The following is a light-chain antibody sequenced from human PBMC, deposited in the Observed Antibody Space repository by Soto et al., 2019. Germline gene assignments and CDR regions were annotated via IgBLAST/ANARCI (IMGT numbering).Light chain of an antibody. V-gene: IGLV2-14*01. CDR3: SSYTSSSTYV. CDR1: RSDVGGYNY. CDR2: EVS. J-gene: IGLJ1*01. Sequence: QSVLAQPASVSGSPGQSVTISCTGARSDVGGYNYVSWYQQHPGKAPKLMIYEVSNRPSGVSNRFSGSKSGNTASLTISGLQAEDEADYYCSSYTSSSTYVFGTGTQLTVL.